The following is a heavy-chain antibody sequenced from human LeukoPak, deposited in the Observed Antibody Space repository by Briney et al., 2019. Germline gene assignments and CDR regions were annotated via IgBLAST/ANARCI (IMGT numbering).Heavy chain of an antibody. D-gene: IGHD3-9*01. J-gene: IGHJ6*03. CDR1: GGSFSGYY. Sequence: PSETLSLTCAVYGGSFSGYYWSWMRQPPGKGLEWIGYIYYSGSTNYNPSLKSRVTISVDTSKNQFSLKLSSVTAADTAVYYCARGSFDGYYYYMDVWGKGTTVTISS. CDR2: IYYSGST. CDR3: ARGSFDGYYYYMDV. V-gene: IGHV4-59*01.